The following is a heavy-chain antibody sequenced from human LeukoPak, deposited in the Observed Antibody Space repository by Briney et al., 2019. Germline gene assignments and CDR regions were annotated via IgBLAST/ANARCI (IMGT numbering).Heavy chain of an antibody. CDR1: GFSFSIYW. CDR2: SNSDGNTI. Sequence: GGSLILSCAASGFSFSIYWMHWVRQAPGTGLVWVSHSNSDGNTITYADSVKGRFTISRDNAKNTLYLQMNSLRAEDTAVYYCVRGLGSYQFDHWGQGTLVTVSS. V-gene: IGHV3-74*01. CDR3: VRGLGSYQFDH. J-gene: IGHJ4*02. D-gene: IGHD2-2*01.